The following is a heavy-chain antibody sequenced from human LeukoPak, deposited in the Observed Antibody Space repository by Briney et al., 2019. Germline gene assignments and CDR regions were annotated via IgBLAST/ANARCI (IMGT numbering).Heavy chain of an antibody. CDR1: GGSFSGYY. CDR3: ARERVEGATMVRGVITKYYYYYYYMDV. D-gene: IGHD3-10*01. V-gene: IGHV4-34*01. CDR2: INHSGST. Sequence: SETLSLTCAVYGGSFSGYYWSWIRQPPGKGLEWIGEINHSGSTNYNPSLKSRVTMSVDTSKDQFSLKLSSVTAADTAVYYCARERVEGATMVRGVITKYYYYYYYMDVWGKGTTVTISS. J-gene: IGHJ6*03.